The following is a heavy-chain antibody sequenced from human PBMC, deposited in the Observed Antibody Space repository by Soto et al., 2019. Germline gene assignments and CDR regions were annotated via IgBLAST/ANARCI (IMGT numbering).Heavy chain of an antibody. V-gene: IGHV3-33*01. CDR2: IWYDGSNK. Sequence: QVQLVESGGGVVQPGRSLRLSCAASGFTFSTYAMHWARQAPGKGLEWVAIIWYDGSNKYYVDSVKGRFTISRDNSKNTLYLQMNSLRAEDTAVYYCARAATYYDILTGTFDYWGQGTLVTVSS. CDR3: ARAATYYDILTGTFDY. J-gene: IGHJ4*02. CDR1: GFTFSTYA. D-gene: IGHD3-9*01.